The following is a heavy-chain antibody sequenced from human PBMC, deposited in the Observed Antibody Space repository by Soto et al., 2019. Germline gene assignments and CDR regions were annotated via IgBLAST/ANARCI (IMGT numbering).Heavy chain of an antibody. D-gene: IGHD3-9*01. CDR1: GFMFSSYS. CDR2: ISGSSDHI. V-gene: IGHV3-21*01. J-gene: IGHJ6*02. CDR3: ARDPAIDINCYYGLDF. Sequence: GGSLRLSCAASGFMFSSYSMNWVRQAPGKGLQWISSISGSSDHIYYADSVRGRFTVSRDNAKNSLYLQMNSLRGEDTAVYYCARDPAIDINCYYGLDFWGQGATVTVSS.